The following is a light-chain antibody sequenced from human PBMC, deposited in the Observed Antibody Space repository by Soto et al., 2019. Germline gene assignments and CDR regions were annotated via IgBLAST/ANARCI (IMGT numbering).Light chain of an antibody. V-gene: IGLV2-14*01. CDR2: DVS. J-gene: IGLJ1*01. CDR3: SSYTTSSTYV. Sequence: QSALTQPASVSGSPGQSITISCTGTSSDVGGYNYVSWYQQHPGKAPKLMISDVSNRPSGVSNRFSGSNSGNTASLTISGLQTEDEADYYCSSYTTSSTYVFGTGTKVTVL. CDR1: SSDVGGYNY.